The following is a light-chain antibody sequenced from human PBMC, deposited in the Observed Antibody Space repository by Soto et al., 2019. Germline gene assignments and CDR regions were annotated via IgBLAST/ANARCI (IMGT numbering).Light chain of an antibody. CDR3: SSYTSSTTWV. Sequence: QSVLTQPASVSGSPGQSITISCTGTSSDVGGYNHVSWFQQRPGKAPKLMIYEVTNRPSGVSNRFSGSKSGNTASLSISGLQAEDEADYFCSSYTSSTTWVFGGGTKVTVL. CDR2: EVT. CDR1: SSDVGGYNH. V-gene: IGLV2-14*01. J-gene: IGLJ3*02.